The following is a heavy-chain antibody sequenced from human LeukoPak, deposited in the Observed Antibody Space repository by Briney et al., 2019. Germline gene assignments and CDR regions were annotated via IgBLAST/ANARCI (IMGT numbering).Heavy chain of an antibody. D-gene: IGHD3-3*01. V-gene: IGHV3-43*02. CDR2: ISGDGGNT. J-gene: IGHJ3*02. CDR3: VKDDFCPECGFDI. Sequence: GGSLRLSCAASGFTFDGYAMHWVRQPPGKGLEWVSLISGDGGNTYYADSVKGRFTISRDNSKNSLYLQMKSLRTEDTALYYCVKDDFCPECGFDIWGQGTMVTVSS. CDR1: GFTFDGYA.